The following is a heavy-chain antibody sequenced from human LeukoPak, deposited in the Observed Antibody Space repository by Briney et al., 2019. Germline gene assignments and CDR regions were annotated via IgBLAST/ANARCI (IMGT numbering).Heavy chain of an antibody. J-gene: IGHJ3*02. CDR1: GFTFSNRR. CDR2: ISTSATTM. Sequence: GGSLRLSCAASGFTFSNRRMNWVRQAPGKGLEWLSFISTSATTMYYADSVKGRFTISRDNAKNSLYLQMNSLRAEDTAVYYCARETYYDSSGYYYDAFDIWGQGTMVTVSS. V-gene: IGHV3-48*04. CDR3: ARETYYDSSGYYYDAFDI. D-gene: IGHD3-22*01.